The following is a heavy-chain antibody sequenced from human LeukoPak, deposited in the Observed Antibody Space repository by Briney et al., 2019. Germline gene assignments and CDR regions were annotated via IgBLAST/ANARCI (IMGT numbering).Heavy chain of an antibody. V-gene: IGHV3-21*01. CDR1: GFNFSSYS. CDR3: ARESSGYFY. J-gene: IGHJ4*02. CDR2: ISSSSSFR. Sequence: GGSLRLSCAASGFNFSSYSMNWVRQAPGKGLEWVSPISSSSSFRYYADSVKGRFTISRDNAKNSLYLQMNSLRAEDTAVYYCARESSGYFYWGQGTLVTVSS. D-gene: IGHD3-22*01.